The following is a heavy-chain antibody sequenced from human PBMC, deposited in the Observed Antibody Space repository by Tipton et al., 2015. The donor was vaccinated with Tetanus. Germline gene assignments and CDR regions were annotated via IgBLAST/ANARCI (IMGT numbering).Heavy chain of an antibody. CDR2: ISAYNGKT. Sequence: QVQLVQSGAEVKEPGASVKVSCKASGYNFVNFGISWVRQAPGQGLEWMGWISAYNGKTKYAQRLQGRVTMTTDRSASTAYMDLRRLRSDDTAVYYCARGMDYDSSGIDDFWGQGTLVTVSS. CDR1: GYNFVNFG. J-gene: IGHJ4*02. V-gene: IGHV1-18*01. D-gene: IGHD3-22*01. CDR3: ARGMDYDSSGIDDF.